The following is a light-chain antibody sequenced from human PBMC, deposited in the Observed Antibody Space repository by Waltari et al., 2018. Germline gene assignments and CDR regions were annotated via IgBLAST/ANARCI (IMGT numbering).Light chain of an antibody. CDR3: QSYDNSLSGSGV. V-gene: IGLV1-40*01. J-gene: IGLJ3*02. Sequence: QSILTQPPSMSGAPGQRVTISCTGSSSNIGAGYDVHWYQQLPGTAPRLLIYGNSKRPSGVPDRFSGSKSGTSASLDITGLQAEDEADYYCQSYDNSLSGSGVFGGGTKLTVL. CDR2: GNS. CDR1: SSNIGAGYD.